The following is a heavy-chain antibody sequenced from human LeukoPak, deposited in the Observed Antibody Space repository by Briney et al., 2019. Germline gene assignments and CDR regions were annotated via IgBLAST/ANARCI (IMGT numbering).Heavy chain of an antibody. Sequence: SETLSLTCTVSGVSISSSYSYWGWIRQPPGMGLEWIGSIYYTGNTYYNASLKSQVSISIDTSKNQFSLNVSSVTAADTAVYYCANSRWLIDYYLDVWGKGTTVTISS. V-gene: IGHV4-39*01. D-gene: IGHD5-12*01. CDR1: GVSISSSYSY. J-gene: IGHJ6*03. CDR3: ANSRWLIDYYLDV. CDR2: IYYTGNT.